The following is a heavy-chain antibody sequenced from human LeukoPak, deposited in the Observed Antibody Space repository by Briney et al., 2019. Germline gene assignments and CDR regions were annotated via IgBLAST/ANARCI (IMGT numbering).Heavy chain of an antibody. CDR1: GGSISSSSYY. J-gene: IGHJ4*02. D-gene: IGHD2-2*01. Sequence: SETLSLTCTVSGGSISSSSYYWGWIRQPPGTELEWIGSIYYSGSTYYNPSLKSRVTISVDTSKNQFSLKLSSVTAADTAVYYCARGGRGSSTNCWFDYWGQGTLVTVSS. CDR2: IYYSGST. CDR3: ARGGRGSSTNCWFDY. V-gene: IGHV4-39*01.